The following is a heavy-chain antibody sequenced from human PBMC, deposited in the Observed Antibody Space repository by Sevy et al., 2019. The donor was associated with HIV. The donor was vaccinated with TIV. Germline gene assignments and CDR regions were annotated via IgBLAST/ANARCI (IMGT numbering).Heavy chain of an antibody. CDR3: AREEWELLEGAFDI. D-gene: IGHD1-26*01. V-gene: IGHV3-53*01. CDR1: GFTVSSNY. J-gene: IGHJ3*02. CDR2: IYSGGST. Sequence: GGSLRLSCAASGFTVSSNYMSWVRQAPGKGLEWVSVIYSGGSTYYATSVKGRFTISRDNSKNTLYLQMNSLRAEDTAVYYCAREEWELLEGAFDIWGQGTMVTVSS.